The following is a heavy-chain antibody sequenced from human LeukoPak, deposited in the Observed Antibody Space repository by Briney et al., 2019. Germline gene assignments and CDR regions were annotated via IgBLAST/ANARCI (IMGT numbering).Heavy chain of an antibody. CDR1: GFTFSRYW. J-gene: IGHJ6*02. D-gene: IGHD3-10*01. CDR3: ARVDYYGSGSYYKGPTNYYGMDV. Sequence: AGGSLRLSCAASGFTFSRYWMHWVRQAPGKGLEWVSVIYSGGSTYYADSVKGRFTISRDNSKNTLYLQMNSLRAEDTAVYYCARVDYYGSGSYYKGPTNYYGMDVWGQGTTVTVSS. V-gene: IGHV3-66*01. CDR2: IYSGGST.